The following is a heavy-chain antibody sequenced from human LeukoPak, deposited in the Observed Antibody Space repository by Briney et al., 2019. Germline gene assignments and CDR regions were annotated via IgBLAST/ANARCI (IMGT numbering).Heavy chain of an antibody. V-gene: IGHV3-33*08. J-gene: IGHJ6*02. Sequence: PGGSLRLSCAASGFTFGSYNMHWVRRTPGKGLEWVAGMSKDGNNKDYADSVKGRFTISRDNSKNTLYLQMNSLRAGDTAVYYCARGPQRGAAANYYGMDVWGQGTTVTVSS. D-gene: IGHD2-2*01. CDR1: GFTFGSYN. CDR2: MSKDGNNK. CDR3: ARGPQRGAAANYYGMDV.